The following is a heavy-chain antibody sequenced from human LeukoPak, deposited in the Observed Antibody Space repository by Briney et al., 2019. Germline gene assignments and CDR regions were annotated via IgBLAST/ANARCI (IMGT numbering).Heavy chain of an antibody. V-gene: IGHV3-30*18. CDR1: GFTFSSYG. CDR2: ISYDGSNK. J-gene: IGHJ4*02. CDR3: AKAGDYGGGGTHY. Sequence: PGGSLRLSCEASGFTFSSYGMHWVRQAPGKGLEWVAVISYDGSNKYYADSVKGRFTISRDNSKNTLYLQMNSLRAEDTAVYYCAKAGDYGGGGTHYWGQGTLVTVSS. D-gene: IGHD4-17*01.